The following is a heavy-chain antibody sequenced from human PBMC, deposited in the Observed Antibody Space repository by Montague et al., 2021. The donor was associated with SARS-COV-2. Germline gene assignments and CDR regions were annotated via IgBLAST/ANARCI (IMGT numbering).Heavy chain of an antibody. J-gene: IGHJ4*02. CDR3: AVELNYFFDY. V-gene: IGHV4-39*01. Sequence: SETLSLTCNVSGDSITNTRYFWGWIRQPPGKALEWIGSIYHNGKTYYNPSLERRALLSIDTSKNQFSLRLSPVIASDTAVYYCAVELNYFFDYWGQGFLVSVSP. CDR1: GDSITNTRYF. D-gene: IGHD1-7*01. CDR2: IYHNGKT.